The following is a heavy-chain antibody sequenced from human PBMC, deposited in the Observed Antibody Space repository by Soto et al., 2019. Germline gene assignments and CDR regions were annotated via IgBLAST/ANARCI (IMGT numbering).Heavy chain of an antibody. CDR1: GFTFSDYY. D-gene: IGHD5-18*01. CDR2: ISSSGSTI. CDR3: ARDQERGYSYAYEGPDYGMDV. Sequence: GGSLRLSCAASGFTFSDYYMSWIRQAPGKGLGWVSYISSSGSTIYYADSVKGRFTISRDNAKNSLYLQMNSLRAEDTAVYYCARDQERGYSYAYEGPDYGMDVWGQGTTVTVSS. V-gene: IGHV3-11*01. J-gene: IGHJ6*02.